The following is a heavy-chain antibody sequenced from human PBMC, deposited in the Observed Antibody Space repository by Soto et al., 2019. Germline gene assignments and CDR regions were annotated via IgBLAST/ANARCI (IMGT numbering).Heavy chain of an antibody. CDR1: GYTFTSYD. D-gene: IGHD3-9*01. CDR2: MNPNSDNT. CDR3: ARTRQNYDILTGYPDY. J-gene: IGHJ4*02. Sequence: QVQLVQSGAEVKKPGASVKVSCKASGYTFTSYDINWVRQATGQGLEWMGWMNPNSDNTGYAQKFQGRVTMTRNTSISTAYMELSSLRSEDTAVYYCARTRQNYDILTGYPDYWGQGTLVTVSS. V-gene: IGHV1-8*01.